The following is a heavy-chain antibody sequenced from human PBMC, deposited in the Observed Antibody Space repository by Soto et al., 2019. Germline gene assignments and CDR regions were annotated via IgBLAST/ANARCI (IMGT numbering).Heavy chain of an antibody. CDR3: ARHHYYGSGSFFGMEV. J-gene: IGHJ6*02. D-gene: IGHD3-10*01. CDR2: IYYSGST. CDR1: GGSISGSSYY. Sequence: SSETLSLTCTVSGGSISGSSYYWGWIRQPPGKGLEWIGSIYYSGSTYYNPSLKSRVTISVDTSKNQFSLKLSSVTAADTAVYYCARHHYYGSGSFFGMEVWGQGTTV. V-gene: IGHV4-39*01.